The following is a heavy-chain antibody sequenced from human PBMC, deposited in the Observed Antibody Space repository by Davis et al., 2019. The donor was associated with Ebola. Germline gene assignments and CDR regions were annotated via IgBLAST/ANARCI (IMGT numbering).Heavy chain of an antibody. Sequence: MPSETLSLTCPVPGGSISSGGYSWSWIRQPPGKGLEWSGYIYHSGTTYYKPSLKSRVTISEDRSKNQFSLKLSSVTAADTAVYYCARDDGGDLDYWGQGTLVTVSS. D-gene: IGHD2-21*01. J-gene: IGHJ4*02. CDR2: IYHSGTT. CDR3: ARDDGGDLDY. V-gene: IGHV4-30-2*01. CDR1: GGSISSGGYS.